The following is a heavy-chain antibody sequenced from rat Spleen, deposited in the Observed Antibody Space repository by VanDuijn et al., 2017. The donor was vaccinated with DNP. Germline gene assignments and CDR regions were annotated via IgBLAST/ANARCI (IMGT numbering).Heavy chain of an antibody. V-gene: IGHV5-31*01. CDR2: ISYDGGST. Sequence: EVQLVESGGDLVQPGRSLKLSCVASGFTFSNYWMYWILQAPGKGLEWIASISYDGGSTYYRDSVKGRFTISRDNAKSTLYLQMESLRSEDTATYYCAKGTTGPDYWGQGVMVTVSS. D-gene: IGHD1-11*01. CDR1: GFTFSNYW. J-gene: IGHJ2*01. CDR3: AKGTTGPDY.